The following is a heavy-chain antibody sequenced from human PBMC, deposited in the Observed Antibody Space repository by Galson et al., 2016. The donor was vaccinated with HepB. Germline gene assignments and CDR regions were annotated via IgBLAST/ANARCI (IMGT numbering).Heavy chain of an antibody. CDR1: GYTFTTYG. V-gene: IGHV1-18*01. D-gene: IGHD3-10*01. J-gene: IGHJ4*02. CDR3: ARDRYFGSGPRFDH. CDR2: ISGHNGDT. Sequence: SVKVSCKASGYTFTTYGINWVRQAPGQGLDWLGWISGHNGDTKYAQKFQGRVTMTTDSSTGTAYMHLRSLRTDDTAVYYCARDRYFGSGPRFDHWGQGTVVSASS.